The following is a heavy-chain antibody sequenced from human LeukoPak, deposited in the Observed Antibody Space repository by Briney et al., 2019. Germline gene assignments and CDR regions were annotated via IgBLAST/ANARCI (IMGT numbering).Heavy chain of an antibody. Sequence: GGSLRLSCAASGFTFSSYSMNWVRQAPGKGLEWVSSISSSSSYIYYADSVKGRFTISRDNAKNSLYLQMNSLRAEDTAVYYCARVPYYDSSGYYYSQRYYMDVWGKGTTVTVSS. D-gene: IGHD3-22*01. CDR3: ARVPYYDSSGYYYSQRYYMDV. CDR2: ISSSSSYI. V-gene: IGHV3-21*01. J-gene: IGHJ6*03. CDR1: GFTFSSYS.